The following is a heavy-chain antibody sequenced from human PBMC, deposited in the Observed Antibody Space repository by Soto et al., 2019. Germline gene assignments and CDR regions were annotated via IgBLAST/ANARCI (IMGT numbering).Heavy chain of an antibody. Sequence: PSETLSLTCTVSGRTFNINADFWYLAWIRQPPGKGLEWIGSVDNGGNTHYNAPRKRRVSISADTSKNQFSLSLNSVTAADTAVYYCVKRSLLMAPTWGQGIQVT. V-gene: IGHV4-39*01. J-gene: IGHJ4*02. CDR2: VDNGGNT. D-gene: IGHD1-26*01. CDR1: GRTFNINADF. CDR3: VKRSLLMAPT.